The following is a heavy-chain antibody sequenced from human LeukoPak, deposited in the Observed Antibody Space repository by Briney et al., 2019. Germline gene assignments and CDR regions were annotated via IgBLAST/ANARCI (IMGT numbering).Heavy chain of an antibody. V-gene: IGHV3-30*01. J-gene: IGHJ5*02. CDR1: GFTFSSYA. D-gene: IGHD6-6*01. Sequence: PGGSLRLSCAASGFTFSSYAMHWVRQAPGKGLEWVAVISYDGSNEYYADSVKGRFTISRDNSENTLYLQMNSLRAEDTAVYYCARDLSAARPPRIRVKGYWFDPWGQGTLVTVSS. CDR2: ISYDGSNE. CDR3: ARDLSAARPPRIRVKGYWFDP.